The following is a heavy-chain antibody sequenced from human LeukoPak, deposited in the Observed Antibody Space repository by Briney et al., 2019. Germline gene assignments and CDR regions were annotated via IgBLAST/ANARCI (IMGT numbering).Heavy chain of an antibody. D-gene: IGHD3-22*01. CDR3: ARGDSYYDSSVHSFDY. CDR2: MNPNSGNT. V-gene: IGHV1-8*01. J-gene: IGHJ4*02. Sequence: ASVKASCEASGYTFTSYDINWVRQATGQGLEWMGWMNPNSGNTGYAQKFQGRVTMTRNTSISTAYIELSSLRSEDTAVYYCARGDSYYDSSVHSFDYWGQGTLVTVSS. CDR1: GYTFTSYD.